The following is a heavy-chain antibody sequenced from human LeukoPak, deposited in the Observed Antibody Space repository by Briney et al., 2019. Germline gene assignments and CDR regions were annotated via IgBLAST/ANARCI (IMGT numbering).Heavy chain of an antibody. J-gene: IGHJ3*02. V-gene: IGHV3-23*01. D-gene: IGHD6-6*01. CDR2: ISGSGGST. CDR3: ARDRHEGGAFDI. Sequence: GGSLRLSCSASGFTFSSYAMSWVRQAPGKGLEWVSAISGSGGSTYYADSVKGRFTISRDNAKNSLYLQMNSLRAEDTTVYYCARDRHEGGAFDIWGQGTMVTVSS. CDR1: GFTFSSYA.